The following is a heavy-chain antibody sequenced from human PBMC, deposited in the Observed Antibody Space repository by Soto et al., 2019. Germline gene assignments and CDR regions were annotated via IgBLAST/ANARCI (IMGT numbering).Heavy chain of an antibody. Sequence: PGESLKISCKGSGYSFTSYWIGWVRQMPGKGLERMGIIYPGDSDTRYSPSFQGQVTISADKSISTAYLQWSSLKASDTAMYYCARRGQWLGHYYYNGMDVWGQGTTVTSP. CDR1: GYSFTSYW. CDR3: ARRGQWLGHYYYNGMDV. V-gene: IGHV5-51*01. D-gene: IGHD6-19*01. CDR2: IYPGDSDT. J-gene: IGHJ6*02.